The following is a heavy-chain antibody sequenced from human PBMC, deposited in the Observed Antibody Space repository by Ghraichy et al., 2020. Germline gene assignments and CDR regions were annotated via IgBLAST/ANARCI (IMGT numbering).Heavy chain of an antibody. D-gene: IGHD1-26*01. CDR3: ARGGLYRGSYYGEDFDY. V-gene: IGHV4-34*01. CDR1: GGSFSGYY. CDR2: INHSGST. J-gene: IGHJ4*02. Sequence: SETLSLTCAVYGGSFSGYYWSWIRQPPGKGLEWIGEINHSGSTNYNPSLKSRVTISVDTSKNQFSLKLSSVTAADTAVYYCARGGLYRGSYYGEDFDYWGQGTLVTVSS.